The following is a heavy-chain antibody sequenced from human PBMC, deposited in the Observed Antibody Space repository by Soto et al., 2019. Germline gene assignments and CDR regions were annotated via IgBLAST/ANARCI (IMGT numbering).Heavy chain of an antibody. CDR2: IRGRGVTT. Sequence: EMQLLESGGGWVEPGGSLGLPCAASGLIFTKYVLSLVRQAPGKGLGWDAGIRGRGVTTLYSDSVKGRITVSRDNSNSTLYLQINSLGAEDTVVYFCTKGSSCNSSRRHIAPFDLWGQGTLGTVSS. J-gene: IGHJ4*02. CDR1: GLIFTKYV. CDR3: TKGSSCNSSRRHIAPFDL. V-gene: IGHV3-23*01. D-gene: IGHD6-13*01.